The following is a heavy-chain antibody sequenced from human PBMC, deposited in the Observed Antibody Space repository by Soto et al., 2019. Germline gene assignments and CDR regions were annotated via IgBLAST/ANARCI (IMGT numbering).Heavy chain of an antibody. CDR3: AGWGGHDYNY. Sequence: EVQLLGSGGGLVQPGGSLRLSCVASGFTFSTYWMNWVRQAPGMGLEWVANINPDGSVGTYVDSVKGRFTTSRDNARNSLHLQMNSLRADDTAVYFCAGWGGHDYNYWGQGILVTVSS. V-gene: IGHV3-7*03. CDR1: GFTFSTYW. J-gene: IGHJ4*02. D-gene: IGHD3-16*01. CDR2: INPDGSVG.